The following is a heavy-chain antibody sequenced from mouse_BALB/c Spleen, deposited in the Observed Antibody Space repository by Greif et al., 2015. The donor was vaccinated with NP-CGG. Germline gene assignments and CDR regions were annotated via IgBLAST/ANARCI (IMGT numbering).Heavy chain of an antibody. CDR1: GYTFTSYY. Sequence: VKLQESGPELVKPGASVKMSCKASGYTFTSYYIHWVKQRPGQGLEWIGWIYPGDGSTKYNEKFKGKTTLTADKSSSTAYMLLSSLTSEDSAIYFCARYGNPFYAMDYWGQGTSVTVSS. CDR3: ARYGNPFYAMDY. J-gene: IGHJ4*01. V-gene: IGHV1S56*01. CDR2: IYPGDGST. D-gene: IGHD2-1*01.